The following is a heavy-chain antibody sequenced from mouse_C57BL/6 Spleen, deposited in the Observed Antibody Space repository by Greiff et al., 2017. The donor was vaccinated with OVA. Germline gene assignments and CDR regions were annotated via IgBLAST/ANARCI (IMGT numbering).Heavy chain of an antibody. Sequence: VQLQQSGPELVKPGASVKISCKASGYTFTDYYMNWVKQSHGKSLEWIGDINPNNGGTSYNQKFKGKATLTVDKSSSTAYMELRSLTSEDSAVYYCADSSGSFAYWGQGTLVTVSA. D-gene: IGHD3-2*02. CDR3: ADSSGSFAY. J-gene: IGHJ3*01. V-gene: IGHV1-26*01. CDR2: INPNNGGT. CDR1: GYTFTDYY.